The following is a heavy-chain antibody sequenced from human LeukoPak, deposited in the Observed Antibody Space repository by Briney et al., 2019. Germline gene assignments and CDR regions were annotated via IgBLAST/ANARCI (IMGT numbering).Heavy chain of an antibody. J-gene: IGHJ3*01. CDR2: ISPGDSDT. Sequence: GESLKIACKGSGFSFTSHWIGWVRQMPGKGLEWMGSISPGDSDTRYSPSFQGQVTISPDKSISTAYLQWNSLKASDTAMYYCARRADGRAFDFWGQGTMVTVSS. D-gene: IGHD5-24*01. CDR1: GFSFTSHW. V-gene: IGHV5-51*01. CDR3: ARRADGRAFDF.